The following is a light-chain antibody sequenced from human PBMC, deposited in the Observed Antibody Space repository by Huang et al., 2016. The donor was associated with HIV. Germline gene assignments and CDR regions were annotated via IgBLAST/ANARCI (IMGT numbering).Light chain of an antibody. CDR1: ESMLRN. V-gene: IGKV3-15*01. CDR2: GAS. Sequence: VMTQSPATLSVSPGERSTLSFRASESMLRNLAWYQQRPGQPPSPLIYGASVRLPGIPDRFRGSGSGTEFSLTISSLQSEDFAVYYCQQYNKWPPYTYGQGTKLEIK. J-gene: IGKJ2*01. CDR3: QQYNKWPPYT.